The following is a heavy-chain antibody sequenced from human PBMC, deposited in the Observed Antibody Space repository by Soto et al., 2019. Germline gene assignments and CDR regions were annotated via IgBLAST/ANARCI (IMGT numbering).Heavy chain of an antibody. CDR1: GGSFSGYY. Sequence: QVQLQQWGAGLLKPSETLSLTCAVYGGSFSGYYWTWIRQPPGTGLEWIGEINHSGSTNYNPSLKSRVTISVDKSKNQFSLKLTSVTAADTAVYYCARDKITGLFGYWGQGTLVTVSS. D-gene: IGHD2-8*02. V-gene: IGHV4-34*01. CDR3: ARDKITGLFGY. J-gene: IGHJ4*02. CDR2: INHSGST.